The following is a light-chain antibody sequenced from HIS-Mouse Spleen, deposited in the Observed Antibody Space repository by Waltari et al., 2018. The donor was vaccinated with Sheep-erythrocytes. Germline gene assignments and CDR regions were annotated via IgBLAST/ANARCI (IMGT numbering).Light chain of an antibody. V-gene: IGLV3-10*01. CDR3: YSTDSSGNGV. Sequence: SYELTQPSSVSVSPGQTARTTCSGDALPNKYAYCYQQKSGQAPVLVIYEDNQRPSGIPERFSGSSSGTMATLTISGAQVEDEADYYCYSTDSSGNGVFGGGTKLTVL. CDR2: EDN. J-gene: IGLJ2*01. CDR1: ALPNKY.